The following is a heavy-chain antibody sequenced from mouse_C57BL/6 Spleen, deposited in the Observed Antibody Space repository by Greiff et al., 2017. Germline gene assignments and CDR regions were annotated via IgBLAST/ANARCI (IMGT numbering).Heavy chain of an antibody. V-gene: IGHV1-55*01. Sequence: VQLQQPGAELVKPGASVKMSCKASGYTFTSYWITWVKQRPGQGLEWIGDIYPGSGSTNYNEKFKSKATLTVDTSSSTAYMQLSSLTSEDSAVYYCARSGGGYEAWFADWGQGTLVTVSA. J-gene: IGHJ3*01. CDR3: ARSGGGYEAWFAD. CDR2: IYPGSGST. D-gene: IGHD2-2*01. CDR1: GYTFTSYW.